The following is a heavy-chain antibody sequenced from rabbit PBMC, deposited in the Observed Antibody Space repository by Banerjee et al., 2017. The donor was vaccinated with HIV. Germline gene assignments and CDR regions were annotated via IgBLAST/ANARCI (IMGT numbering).Heavy chain of an antibody. Sequence: QEQLVESRGGLVKPGGSLKLSCTASRFPFSDKAVMCWVRQAPGKGLQWIACINAVTGKAVYATWAIGRFTFSKTSSTTVTLQMTSLTAADTATYFCAKGSTWGTRLDLWGPGTLVTVS. CDR1: RFPFSDKAV. CDR3: AKGSTWGTRLDL. CDR2: INAVTGKA. D-gene: IGHD4-2*01. V-gene: IGHV1S45*01. J-gene: IGHJ3*01.